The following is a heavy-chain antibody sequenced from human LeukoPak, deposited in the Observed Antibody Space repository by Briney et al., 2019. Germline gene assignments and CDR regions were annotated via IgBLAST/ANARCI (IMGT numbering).Heavy chain of an antibody. Sequence: PGGSLRLSCAASGFTFSSYWMSWVRQSPGKGLEWVANIKPDGSEKYFMDSVKGRFTISRDNAKNSLYLQMDSLRADDSALYYCATRKCLGCQLFYLDYWGQGSLVTVSS. D-gene: IGHD3-16*01. J-gene: IGHJ4*02. CDR3: ATRKCLGCQLFYLDY. CDR1: GFTFSSYW. CDR2: IKPDGSEK. V-gene: IGHV3-7*01.